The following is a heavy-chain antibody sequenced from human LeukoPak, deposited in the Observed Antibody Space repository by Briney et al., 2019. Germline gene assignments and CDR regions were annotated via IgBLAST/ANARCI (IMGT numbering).Heavy chain of an antibody. CDR1: GFTFSSYA. D-gene: IGHD2-21*02. V-gene: IGHV3-30-3*01. CDR2: ISYDGSNK. J-gene: IGHJ6*02. CDR3: ARSYCGGDCYPYDGMDV. Sequence: GGSLRLSCAASGFTFSSYAMHWVRQAPGKGLEWVAVISYDGSNKYYADSVKGRFTISRDNSKNMLYLQMNSLRAEDTAVYYCARSYCGGDCYPYDGMDVWGQGTTVTVSS.